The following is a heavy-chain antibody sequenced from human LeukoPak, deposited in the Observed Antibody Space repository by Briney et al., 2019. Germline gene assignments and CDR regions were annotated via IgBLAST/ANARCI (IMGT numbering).Heavy chain of an antibody. CDR3: AKDSSHIVVVPAADFDY. CDR1: GFTFSSYA. J-gene: IGHJ4*02. V-gene: IGHV3-23*01. Sequence: GGSLRLSCAASGFTFSSYAMSWVRQAPGKGLEWVSAISGSGGSTYYADSVKGRFTISRDNSKNTLYLQMNSLRAEDTAVYYCAKDSSHIVVVPAADFDYWGQGTQVTVSS. CDR2: ISGSGGST. D-gene: IGHD2-2*01.